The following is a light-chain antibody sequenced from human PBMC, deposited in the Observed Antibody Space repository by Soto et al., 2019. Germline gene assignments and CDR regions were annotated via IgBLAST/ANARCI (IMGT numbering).Light chain of an antibody. J-gene: IGKJ1*01. CDR2: KAS. CDR1: QTISSW. V-gene: IGKV1-5*03. Sequence: DLQMTQSPSTLSGSVGARVTITCRASQTISSWLAWYQQKPGKAPNLLIYKASTLKSGVPSRFSGSGSGTEGTITISSLQPDDCATYYGQHYNSYSEAFGQGTKVDI. CDR3: QHYNSYSEA.